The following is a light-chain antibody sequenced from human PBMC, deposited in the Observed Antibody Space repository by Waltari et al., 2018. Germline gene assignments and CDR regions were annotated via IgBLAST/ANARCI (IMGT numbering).Light chain of an antibody. CDR2: DAS. CDR3: KQGYHAPLT. CDR1: QSISTN. V-gene: IGKV1-39*01. Sequence: DIQMTQSPSSLSASVGDRVTITCRASQSISTNLNWYQQKPGKAPNLLISDASNLQNGVPSRFSGSGSVTDFTLTSSSLQSEDFATYYCKQGYHAPLTFGPGTTVDVK. J-gene: IGKJ3*01.